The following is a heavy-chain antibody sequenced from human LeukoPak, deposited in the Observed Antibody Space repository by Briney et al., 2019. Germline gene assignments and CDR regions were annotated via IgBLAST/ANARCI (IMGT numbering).Heavy chain of an antibody. CDR2: ITSGGDYI. CDR1: GFTFNTFN. V-gene: IGHV3-21*01. CDR3: ARGHYDVLAASYKWTPDY. D-gene: IGHD3-9*01. J-gene: IGHJ4*02. Sequence: PGGSLRLSCAASGFTFNTFNMNWVRQAPGKGLEWVSSITSGGDYIYYADSVKGRFTTSRDNAKNSLSLQLNSLRVEDTAVYYCARGHYDVLAASYKWTPDYWGQGTLVAVSS.